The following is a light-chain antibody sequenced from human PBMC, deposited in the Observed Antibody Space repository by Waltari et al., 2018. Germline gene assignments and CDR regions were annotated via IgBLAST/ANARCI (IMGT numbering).Light chain of an antibody. J-gene: IGLJ1*01. CDR2: DVS. CDR3: NSYTSSNTRV. Sequence: QSALTQPASVSGSPGQSITISCTGSSSEVGGYDFFSWYQQHPGKVPKLIIYDVSHRPSGVSTRFSGSKSGNTASLTISGLQSEDEADYYCNSYTSSNTRVFGTGTRVTVL. V-gene: IGLV2-14*03. CDR1: SSEVGGYDF.